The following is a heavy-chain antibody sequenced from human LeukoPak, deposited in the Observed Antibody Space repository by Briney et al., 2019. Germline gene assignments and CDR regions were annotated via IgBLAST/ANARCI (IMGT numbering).Heavy chain of an antibody. D-gene: IGHD6-19*01. CDR2: ISGSGGST. CDR3: AKDAPPGYSSGWYVRYFDY. Sequence: TGGSLRLSCAAAAFTFSSYAMSWVRQAPGKWREWVSAISGSGGSTYYADSVKDRFTISRDNSKNTLYLQMNSLRAEDTAVYYCAKDAPPGYSSGWYVRYFDYWGQGTLVTVSS. V-gene: IGHV3-23*01. J-gene: IGHJ4*02. CDR1: AFTFSSYA.